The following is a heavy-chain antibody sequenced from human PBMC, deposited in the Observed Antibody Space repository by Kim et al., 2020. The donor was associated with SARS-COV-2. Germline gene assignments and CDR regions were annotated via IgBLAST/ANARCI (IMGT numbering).Heavy chain of an antibody. CDR3: AIAPGYSSGWYSPHY. Sequence: GGSLRLSCAASGFTFSDYYMSWIRQAPVKGLEWVSYISSSSSYTNYADSVKGRFTISRDNAKNSLYLQMNSLRAEDTAVYYCAIAPGYSSGWYSPHYWGQGTLVPLYS. J-gene: IGHJ4*02. V-gene: IGHV3-11*05. D-gene: IGHD6-19*01. CDR2: ISSSSSYT. CDR1: GFTFSDYY.